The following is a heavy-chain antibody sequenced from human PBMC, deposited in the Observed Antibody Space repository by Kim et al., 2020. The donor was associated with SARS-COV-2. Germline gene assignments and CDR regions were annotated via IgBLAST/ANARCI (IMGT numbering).Heavy chain of an antibody. CDR3: TIIPGTTVAFWDAFDV. CDR1: GFTFSDSP. CDR2: IRSKANRYAT. D-gene: IGHD1-1*01. Sequence: GGSLRLSCAASGFTFSDSPMHWVRQASGKGLEWVCRIRSKANRYATSYAASVKGRFTISRDDSESTAYLQMNSLKTEDTAVYYCTIIPGTTVAFWDAFDVWGQGTMVTVSS. J-gene: IGHJ3*01. V-gene: IGHV3-73*01.